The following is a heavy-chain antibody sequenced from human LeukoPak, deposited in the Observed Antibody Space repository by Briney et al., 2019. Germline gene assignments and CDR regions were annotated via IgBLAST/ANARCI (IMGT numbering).Heavy chain of an antibody. V-gene: IGHV1-2*02. Sequence: ASVKVSCKASGYTFTGYYMHWVRQAPGQGLEWMGWINPNSGGTNYAQKFQGRVTMTRDTSISTAYMELSRLRSDDTAVYYCARGRGWYDSSGYYGYYFDYWGQGTQVTVSS. J-gene: IGHJ4*02. CDR3: ARGRGWYDSSGYYGYYFDY. D-gene: IGHD3-22*01. CDR2: INPNSGGT. CDR1: GYTFTGYY.